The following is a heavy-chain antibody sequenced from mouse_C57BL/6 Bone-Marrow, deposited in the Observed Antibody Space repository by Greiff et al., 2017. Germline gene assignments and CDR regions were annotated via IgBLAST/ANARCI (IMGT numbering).Heavy chain of an antibody. J-gene: IGHJ2*01. CDR2: IYPGDGDT. V-gene: IGHV1-80*01. CDR3: ARRGTTVVATRNFDY. Sequence: VKLMESGAELVKPGASVKISCKASGYAFSSYWMNWVKQRPGKGLEWIGQIYPGDGDTNYNGKFKGKATLTADKSSSTAYMQLSSLTSEDSAVYFCARRGTTVVATRNFDYWGQGTTLTVSS. CDR1: GYAFSSYW. D-gene: IGHD1-1*01.